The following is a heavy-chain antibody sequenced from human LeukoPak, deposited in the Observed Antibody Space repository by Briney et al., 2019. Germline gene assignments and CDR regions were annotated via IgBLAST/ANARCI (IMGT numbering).Heavy chain of an antibody. CDR1: GFTFSSYA. D-gene: IGHD5-18*01. CDR3: AKDPTDTAMAPWWY. J-gene: IGHJ4*02. CDR2: ISGSGGST. V-gene: IGHV3-23*01. Sequence: GGSLRLSCAASGFTFSSYAMSWVRQAPGKGLEWVSAISGSGGSTYYAGSVKGRFTISRDNSKNTLYLQMNSLRAEDTAVYYCAKDPTDTAMAPWWYWGQGTLVTVSS.